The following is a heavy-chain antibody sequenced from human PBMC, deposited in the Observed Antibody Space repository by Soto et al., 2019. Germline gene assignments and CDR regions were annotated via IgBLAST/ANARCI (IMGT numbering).Heavy chain of an antibody. J-gene: IGHJ5*02. Sequence: QVQLQQWGAGLLKPSETLSLTCAVYGGSFSGYYWSWIRQPPGKGLEWIGEINHSGSTNYNPSLKSRVTILVDTSKNQFSLKLSSVTAADTAVYYCARGGRTYYDFWSGYYSAGWFDPWGQGTLVTVSS. CDR2: INHSGST. V-gene: IGHV4-34*01. CDR1: GGSFSGYY. CDR3: ARGGRTYYDFWSGYYSAGWFDP. D-gene: IGHD3-3*01.